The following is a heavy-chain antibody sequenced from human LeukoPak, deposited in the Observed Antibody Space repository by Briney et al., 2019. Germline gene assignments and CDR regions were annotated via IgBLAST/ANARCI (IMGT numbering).Heavy chain of an antibody. J-gene: IGHJ4*02. CDR3: AKSKLTSYLFDN. CDR1: GFTFDDYA. Sequence: PGGSLRLSCAASGFTFDDYAMHWVRQAPGKGLEWVSLISGDGGSTYYADSVKGRFSISRDNSKNTLYLQMNSLGAEDTAVYYCAKSKLTSYLFDNWGQGILVTVSS. D-gene: IGHD1-26*01. V-gene: IGHV3-43*02. CDR2: ISGDGGST.